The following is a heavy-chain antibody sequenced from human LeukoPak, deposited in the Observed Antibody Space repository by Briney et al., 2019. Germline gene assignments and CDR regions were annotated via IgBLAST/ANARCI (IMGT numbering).Heavy chain of an antibody. V-gene: IGHV1-69*13. Sequence: SVKVSCKASGGTFSSYAISWVRQAPGQGLKWMGGIIPIFGTANYAQKFQGRVTITADESTSTAYMELSSLRSEDTAVYYCARVSLGNEPGSPQNYYYYGMDVWGQGTTVTVSS. CDR3: ARVSLGNEPGSPQNYYYYGMDV. CDR1: GGTFSSYA. CDR2: IIPIFGTA. J-gene: IGHJ6*02.